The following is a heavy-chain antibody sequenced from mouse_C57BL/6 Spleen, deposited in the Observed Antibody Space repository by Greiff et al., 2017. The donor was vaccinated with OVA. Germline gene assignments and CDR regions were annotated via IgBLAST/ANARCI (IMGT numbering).Heavy chain of an antibody. Sequence: QVQLQQPGAELVRPGTSVKLSCKASGYTFTSYWMHWVKQRPGQGLEWIGVIDPSDSYTNYNQKFKGKATLTVDTSSSTAYMQLSSLTSEDSAVYYCAKEYGNPYYFDYWGHGTTLTVSS. V-gene: IGHV1-59*01. D-gene: IGHD2-1*01. CDR1: GYTFTSYW. CDR3: AKEYGNPYYFDY. CDR2: IDPSDSYT. J-gene: IGHJ2*01.